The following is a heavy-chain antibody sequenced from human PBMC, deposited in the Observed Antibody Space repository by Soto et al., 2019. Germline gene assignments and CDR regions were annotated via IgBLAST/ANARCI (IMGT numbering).Heavy chain of an antibody. CDR2: IYSGGST. J-gene: IGHJ4*02. CDR1: GFTVSSNY. D-gene: IGHD6-19*01. V-gene: IGHV3-53*01. Sequence: EVQLVESGGGLIQPGGSLRLSCAASGFTVSSNYMNWVRQAPGKGLEWVSVIYSGGSTYYADSVKGRFTISRDNSKNTLYRQMNSLRVDDTAVYYCARGGGLYSSAFIDYWGQGALVTVSS. CDR3: ARGGGLYSSAFIDY.